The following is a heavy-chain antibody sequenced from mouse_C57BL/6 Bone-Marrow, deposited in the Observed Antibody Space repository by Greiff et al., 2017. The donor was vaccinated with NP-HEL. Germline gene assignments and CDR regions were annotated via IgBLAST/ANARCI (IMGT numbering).Heavy chain of an antibody. CDR3: AKADYYGSSRYWYFDV. V-gene: IGHV2-5*01. CDR1: GFSLTSSG. CDR2: IWRGGST. Sequence: VQLVESGPGLVQPSQSLSITCTVSGFSLTSSGVHWVRQSPGKGLEWLGVIWRGGSTDYNAAFMSRLSITKDNSKSQVFFKMNSLQAGDTAIYYCAKADYYGSSRYWYFDVWGTGTTVTVSS. J-gene: IGHJ1*03. D-gene: IGHD1-1*01.